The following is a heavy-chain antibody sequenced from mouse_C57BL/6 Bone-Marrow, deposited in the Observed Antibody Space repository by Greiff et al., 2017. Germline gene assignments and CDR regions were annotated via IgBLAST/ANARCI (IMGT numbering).Heavy chain of an antibody. V-gene: IGHV14-4*01. J-gene: IGHJ2*01. CDR2: IDPENGDT. CDR1: GFNITDDY. Sequence: VQLKESGAELVRPGASVKLSCTASGFNITDDYMHWVKQRPEQGLEWIGWIDPENGDTEYASKFQGKATITADTSSNTAYLQLSSLTSEDTAVYYCTDSYYYGSADYWGQGTTLTVSS. D-gene: IGHD1-1*01. CDR3: TDSYYYGSADY.